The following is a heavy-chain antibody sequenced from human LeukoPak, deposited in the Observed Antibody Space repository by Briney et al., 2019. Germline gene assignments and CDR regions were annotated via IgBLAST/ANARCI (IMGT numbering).Heavy chain of an antibody. CDR3: ARDRLALGATTGY. V-gene: IGHV3-7*01. D-gene: IGHD1-26*01. CDR2: IKQDGSEK. CDR1: GFTFSSNW. J-gene: IGHJ4*02. Sequence: GSLRLSCAASGFTFSSNWMSWFRQAPGKGLEGVANIKQDGSEKYYVDSVKGRFTISRDNAKNSLYLQMNSLRAEDTAVYYCARDRLALGATTGYWGQGTLVTVSS.